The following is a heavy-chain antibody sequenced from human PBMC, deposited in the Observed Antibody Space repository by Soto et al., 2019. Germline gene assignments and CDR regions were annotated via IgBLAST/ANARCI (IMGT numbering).Heavy chain of an antibody. CDR2: ISWNSGSI. CDR3: AKGRGDSGYYSLFDY. D-gene: IGHD3-22*01. V-gene: IGHV3-9*01. J-gene: IGHJ4*02. CDR1: GFTLDDYA. Sequence: EVQLVESGGGLVQPGRSLRLSCAASGFTLDDYAMHWVRQAPGKGLEWVTGISWNSGSIGYADSVKGRFTISRDNAQNSLYLQMNSLRAEDTALYYCAKGRGDSGYYSLFDYWGQGTLVTVSS.